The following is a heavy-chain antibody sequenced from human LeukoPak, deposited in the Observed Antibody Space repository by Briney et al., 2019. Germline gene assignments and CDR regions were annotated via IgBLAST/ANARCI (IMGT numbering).Heavy chain of an antibody. CDR1: GGSFSGYY. D-gene: IGHD6-19*01. V-gene: IGHV4-34*01. CDR3: ASTRRAVAGPKSIDY. Sequence: SATLTLTSAVYGGSFSGYYWGLIRPPPGKGLEWFGEINHSGSTNYNPSLKSRVTISVDTSKNQFSLKLSSVTAADTAVYYCASTRRAVAGPKSIDYWGQGTLVTVSS. J-gene: IGHJ4*02. CDR2: INHSGST.